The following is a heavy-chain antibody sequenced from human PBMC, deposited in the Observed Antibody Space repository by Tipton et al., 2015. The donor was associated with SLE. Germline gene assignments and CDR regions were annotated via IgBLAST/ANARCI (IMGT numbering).Heavy chain of an antibody. CDR2: VYYGGST. Sequence: TLSLTCSVSGDSITTTDYYWGWLRQPPGKEWIGTVYYGGSTYSNPSLNSRVTISVDTSKNQFSLKLRSVTAADTAVYYCARDSSGGYNWFDPWGQGTLVTVSS. CDR1: GDSITTTDYY. D-gene: IGHD3-22*01. CDR3: ARDSSGGYNWFDP. J-gene: IGHJ5*02. V-gene: IGHV4-39*07.